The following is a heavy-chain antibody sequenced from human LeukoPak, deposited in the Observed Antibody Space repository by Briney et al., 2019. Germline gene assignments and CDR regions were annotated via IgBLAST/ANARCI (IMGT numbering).Heavy chain of an antibody. CDR2: IYSGDKS. D-gene: IGHD1-26*01. J-gene: IGHJ4*02. Sequence: GGSLRLSCAASGFTVSSNYMSWVRQAPGKGLEWVSVIYSGDKSYYADSVKGRFTISRDNSKNTLYLEMNSLRAEDTAVYYCAGKSSGSNFFDYWGQGTLVTVSS. CDR1: GFTVSSNY. V-gene: IGHV3-66*02. CDR3: AGKSSGSNFFDY.